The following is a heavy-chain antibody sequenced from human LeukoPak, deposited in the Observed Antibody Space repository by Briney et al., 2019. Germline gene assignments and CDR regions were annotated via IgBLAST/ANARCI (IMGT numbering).Heavy chain of an antibody. CDR1: GYTFTSYA. CDR3: ARAGGYCGRISCPYYFDY. D-gene: IGHD2-15*01. Sequence: GASVKVSCKASGYTFTSYAMHWVRQAPGQRLEWMGWMNLNSGNTGYAQKFRGRVTMTRNTSISTAYMELSSLRSEDTAVYYCARAGGYCGRISCPYYFDYWGQGSLVAVSS. V-gene: IGHV1-8*02. CDR2: MNLNSGNT. J-gene: IGHJ4*02.